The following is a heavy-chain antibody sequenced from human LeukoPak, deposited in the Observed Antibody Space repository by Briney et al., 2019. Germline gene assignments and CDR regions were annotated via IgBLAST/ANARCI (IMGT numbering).Heavy chain of an antibody. Sequence: PGGSLRLSCAVSGFTFSDYYMSWIRQAPGKGLEWVSYISSTGYTIYYADAVHGRFTVSRDNAKYSLYLQMNSLRAEDTAVYYCVRGSYGAYDYWGQGSLVTVSS. V-gene: IGHV3-11*04. CDR2: ISSTGYTI. CDR3: VRGSYGAYDY. D-gene: IGHD4-17*01. CDR1: GFTFSDYY. J-gene: IGHJ4*02.